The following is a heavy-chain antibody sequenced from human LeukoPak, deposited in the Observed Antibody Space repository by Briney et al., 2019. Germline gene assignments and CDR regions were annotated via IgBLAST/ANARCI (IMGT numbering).Heavy chain of an antibody. J-gene: IGHJ6*02. V-gene: IGHV4-34*01. Sequence: PSETLSLTCAVYGGSFSGYYWSWIRQPPGKGLEWIGEINHSGSTNYNPSLKSRVTISVDTSKNQFSLKLSSVTAADTAVYYCARDHYDFWSGYPGFYYYYGVDVWGQGTTVTVSS. D-gene: IGHD3-3*01. CDR1: GGSFSGYY. CDR3: ARDHYDFWSGYPGFYYYYGVDV. CDR2: INHSGST.